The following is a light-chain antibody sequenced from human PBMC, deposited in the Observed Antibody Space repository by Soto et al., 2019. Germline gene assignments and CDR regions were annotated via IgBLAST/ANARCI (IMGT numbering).Light chain of an antibody. Sequence: DIQMTQSPSTLSASVGDRVTVTCRASQSISTSLAWYQQKPGKAPKLLIYKASSLESGVPSRFSGSGSGTEFTLTISGLQPDDFATYYCHQYNSYTWTFGQGTKVDI. CDR2: KAS. CDR1: QSISTS. CDR3: HQYNSYTWT. J-gene: IGKJ1*01. V-gene: IGKV1-5*03.